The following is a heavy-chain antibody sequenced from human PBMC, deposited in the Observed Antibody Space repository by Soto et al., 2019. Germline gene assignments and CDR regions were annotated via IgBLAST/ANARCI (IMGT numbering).Heavy chain of an antibody. D-gene: IGHD3-22*01. CDR1: GYSFTSYW. CDR3: ARQATYYYDSSGYGYYYYYGMDV. J-gene: IGHJ6*02. V-gene: IGHV5-51*01. CDR2: IYPGDSDT. Sequence: GETLKISCKGSGYSFTSYWIGWVRQMPGKSLEWMGIIYPGDSDTRYSPSFQGQVTISADKSISTAYLQWSSLKASDTAMYYCARQATYYYDSSGYGYYYYYGMDVWGQGTTVTVSS.